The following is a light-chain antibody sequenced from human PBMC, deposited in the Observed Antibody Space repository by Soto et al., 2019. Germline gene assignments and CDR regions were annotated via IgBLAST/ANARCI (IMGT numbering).Light chain of an antibody. J-gene: IGLJ3*02. CDR3: VLYMGSGISV. Sequence: QAVVTQEPSFSVSPGGTVTLTCGLSSGSVSTSYYPSWYQQTPGQAPRTLIYNTNTRSSGVPGRFSGSILGNKAALTIAGAQADDESDYYCVLYMGSGISVFGGGPSSPS. V-gene: IGLV8-61*01. CDR2: NTN. CDR1: SGSVSTSYY.